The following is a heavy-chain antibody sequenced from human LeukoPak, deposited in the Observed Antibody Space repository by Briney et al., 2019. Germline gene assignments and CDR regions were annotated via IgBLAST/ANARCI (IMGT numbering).Heavy chain of an antibody. CDR3: ARELIAAAGGDY. CDR1: GGSFSGYY. Sequence: SETLSLTCAVYGGSFSGYYWSWIRQPPGKGLEWIGEINHSGSTNYNPSLKSRVTISVDTSKNQFSLKLSSVTAADTAVYYCARELIAAAGGDYWGQGTLVTVSS. D-gene: IGHD6-13*01. V-gene: IGHV4-34*01. CDR2: INHSGST. J-gene: IGHJ4*02.